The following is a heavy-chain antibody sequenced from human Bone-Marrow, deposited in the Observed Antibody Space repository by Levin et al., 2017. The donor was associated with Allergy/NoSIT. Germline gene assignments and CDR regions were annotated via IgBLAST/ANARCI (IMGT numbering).Heavy chain of an antibody. CDR3: ARGARDVALVMGVWYFDL. J-gene: IGHJ2*01. CDR2: MNPNSDNT. V-gene: IGHV1-8*01. CDR1: GYSFTGYD. D-gene: IGHD5-18*01. Sequence: ASVKVSCKASGYSFTGYDIHWVRQATGQGLEWMGWMNPNSDNTGYAQKFQGRVIMTRSTAMTTAYMELNSLRFEDTAVYYCARGARDVALVMGVWYFDLWGRGTPVTVSS.